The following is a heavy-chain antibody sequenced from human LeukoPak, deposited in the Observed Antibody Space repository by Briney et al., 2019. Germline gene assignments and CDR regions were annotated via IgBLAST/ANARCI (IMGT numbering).Heavy chain of an antibody. V-gene: IGHV7-4-1*02. CDR1: GYTFTSYG. J-gene: IGHJ3*02. D-gene: IGHD3-10*01. CDR2: INTNTGNP. Sequence: GASVKVSCKASGYTFTSYGISWVRQAPGQGLEWMGWINTNTGNPTYAQGFTGRFVFSLDTSVSTAYLQISSLKAEDTAVYYCARDLLFGATGEFPTYDAFDIWGQGTMVTVSS. CDR3: ARDLLFGATGEFPTYDAFDI.